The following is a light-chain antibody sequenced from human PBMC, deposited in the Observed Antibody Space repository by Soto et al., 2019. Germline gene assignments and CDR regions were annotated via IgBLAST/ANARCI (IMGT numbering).Light chain of an antibody. CDR2: AAS. Sequence: DVQMTQSPSSLSASVGDRVTITGRASQDITSYLAWYQQKPGNAPKSLIYAASSLQTGVPSRFSGSESGTDFTLTISNLQPEDSATYYCQQYNIYPLTVGGGTKVEIK. CDR1: QDITSY. J-gene: IGKJ4*01. CDR3: QQYNIYPLT. V-gene: IGKV1D-16*01.